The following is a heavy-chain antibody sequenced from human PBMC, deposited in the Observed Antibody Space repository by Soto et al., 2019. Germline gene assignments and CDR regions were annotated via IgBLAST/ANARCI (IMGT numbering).Heavy chain of an antibody. V-gene: IGHV5-51*01. CDR1: GYSFTSYW. CDR3: AILGVGGSSSWPAPLN. J-gene: IGHJ4*02. CDR2: IYPGDSDT. Sequence: PGESLKISCKGSGYSFTSYWIGWVRQMPGKGLEWMGIIYPGDSDTRYSPSFQGQVTISADKSISTAYLQWSSLKASDTAMYYCAILGVGGSSSWPAPLNWGQGTLVTVSS. D-gene: IGHD6-13*01.